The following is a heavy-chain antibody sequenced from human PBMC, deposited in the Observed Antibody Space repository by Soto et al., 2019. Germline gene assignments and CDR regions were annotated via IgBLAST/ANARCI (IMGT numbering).Heavy chain of an antibody. D-gene: IGHD3-3*01. CDR3: AKSTGLTTRYYFDY. CDR1: GFTFSSYA. J-gene: IGHJ4*02. V-gene: IGHV3-23*01. CDR2: ISGSGGST. Sequence: GGSLRLSYAASGFTFSSYAMSWVRQAPGKGLEWVSAISGSGGSTYYADSVKGRFTISRDNSKNTLYLQMNSLRAEDTAVYYCAKSTGLTTRYYFDYWGQGTLVTVSS.